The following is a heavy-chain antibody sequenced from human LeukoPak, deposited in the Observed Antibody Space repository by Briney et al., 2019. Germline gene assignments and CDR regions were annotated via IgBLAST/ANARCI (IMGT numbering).Heavy chain of an antibody. CDR3: LSELYFPVDSGA. CDR2: ITRSSNSI. J-gene: IGHJ6*04. Sequence: GGSLRLSCAASGLPFISYSMSWDRQAPGKGPEWVSAITRSSNSIYYADSVKGRFTISRDNAKRSVYLQMNSLRAEDTAIYYCLSELYFPVDSGAWGTGTTVTVSS. V-gene: IGHV3-21*01. CDR1: GLPFISYS. D-gene: IGHD6-25*01.